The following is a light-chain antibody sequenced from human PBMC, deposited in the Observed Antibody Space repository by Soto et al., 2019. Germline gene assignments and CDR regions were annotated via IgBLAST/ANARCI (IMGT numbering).Light chain of an antibody. Sequence: ENVLTQSPGTLSLSPGERATLSCRASQSFSSRYLAWYQQKPGQAPRLLVYGASTRATGVPDRFSGSGSGTDFTLTISRLEPEDFAVYFCQQYDNWPYTFGQGTKVDIK. J-gene: IGKJ2*01. CDR3: QQYDNWPYT. CDR2: GAS. V-gene: IGKV3-20*01. CDR1: QSFSSRY.